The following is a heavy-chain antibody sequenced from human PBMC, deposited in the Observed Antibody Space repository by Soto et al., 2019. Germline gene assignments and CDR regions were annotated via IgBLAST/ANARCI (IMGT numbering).Heavy chain of an antibody. Sequence: SETLSLTCAVYGGSFIGYYWSWIRQPPGKGLEWIGEINHSGSTNYNPSLKSRVTISVDTSKNQFSLKLSSVTAADTAVYYCARGVTYSSSWYWHHLGNWFDPWGQGTLVTAPQ. CDR1: GGSFIGYY. CDR3: ARGVTYSSSWYWHHLGNWFDP. V-gene: IGHV4-34*01. J-gene: IGHJ5*02. CDR2: INHSGST. D-gene: IGHD6-13*01.